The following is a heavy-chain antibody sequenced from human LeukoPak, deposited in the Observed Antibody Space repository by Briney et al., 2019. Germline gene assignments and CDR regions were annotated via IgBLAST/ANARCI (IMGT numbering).Heavy chain of an antibody. CDR3: ARDNVVSVPWFDP. CDR1: GFTFGDYA. V-gene: IGHV3-49*04. D-gene: IGHD2-15*01. CDR2: IRSKAYGGTT. Sequence: GGSLRLSCTASGFTFGDYAMSWVRQAPGKGLEWVGFIRSKAYGGTTEYAASVKGRFTISRDDSKSIAYLQMNSLRAEDTAVYYCARDNVVSVPWFDPWGQGTLVTVSS. J-gene: IGHJ5*02.